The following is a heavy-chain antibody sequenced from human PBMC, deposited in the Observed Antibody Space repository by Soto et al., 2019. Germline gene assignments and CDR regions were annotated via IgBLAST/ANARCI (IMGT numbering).Heavy chain of an antibody. J-gene: IGHJ4*02. V-gene: IGHV3-23*01. CDR3: AKVLGQGRGWAMMSLVAASDY. D-gene: IGHD6-19*01. CDR2: ISGSGGST. CDR1: GFTFSSYA. Sequence: SGGSLRLSCAASGFTFSSYAMSWVRQAPGKGLEWVSAISGSGGSTYYADSVKGRFTISRDNSKNTLYLQMNSLRAEDTAVYYCAKVLGQGRGWAMMSLVAASDYWGQGTRVTVAS.